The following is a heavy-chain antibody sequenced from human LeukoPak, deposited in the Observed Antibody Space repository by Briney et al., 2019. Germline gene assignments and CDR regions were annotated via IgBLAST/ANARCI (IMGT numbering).Heavy chain of an antibody. CDR3: ARGSDLAFVDTAMVTSYFDY. D-gene: IGHD5-18*01. CDR2: INHSGST. J-gene: IGHJ4*02. CDR1: GLTFSDYY. Sequence: GSLRLSCVASGLTFSDYYMTWLRQPPGKGLEWIGEINHSGSTNYNPSLKSRVTISVDTSKNQFSLKLSSVTAADTAVYYCARGSDLAFVDTAMVTSYFDYWGQGTLVTVSS. V-gene: IGHV4-34*01.